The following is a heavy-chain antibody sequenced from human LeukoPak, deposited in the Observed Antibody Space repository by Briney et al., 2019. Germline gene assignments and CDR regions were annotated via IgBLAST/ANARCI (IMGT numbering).Heavy chain of an antibody. J-gene: IGHJ4*02. CDR2: INHSGST. D-gene: IGHD6-19*01. CDR1: GGSFSGYY. CDR3: ASGSSRGAIDY. V-gene: IGHV4-34*01. Sequence: SETLSLTCAVYGGSFSGYYWSWIRQPPGKGLEWIGEINHSGSTNYNPSLKSRVTISVGTSKNQFSLKLSSVTAADTAVYYCASGSSRGAIDYWGQGTLVTVSS.